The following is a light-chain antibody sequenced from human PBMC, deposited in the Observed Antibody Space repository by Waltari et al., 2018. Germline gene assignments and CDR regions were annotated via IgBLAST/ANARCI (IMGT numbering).Light chain of an antibody. CDR1: SSNIGRNT. J-gene: IGLJ1*01. V-gene: IGLV1-44*01. CDR2: SNN. CDR3: AAWDDSLNAHV. Sequence: QSVLTQPPSASGTPGQRVTISCSGSSSNIGRNTVNWYQQLPGTAPKLLIYSNNQRPSGVPDRFSGSKSGTSASLAISGLQSEDEADYYCAAWDDSLNAHVFGTGTKVTVL.